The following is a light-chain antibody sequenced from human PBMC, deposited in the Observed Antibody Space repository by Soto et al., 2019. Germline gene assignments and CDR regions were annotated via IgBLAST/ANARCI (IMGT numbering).Light chain of an antibody. CDR1: QSVDNN. CDR2: GSY. J-gene: IGKJ5*01. Sequence: EIVMTQSPFTLSASPGESATLSCRASQSVDNNVAWYQQKPGQAPRLLIVGSYARATGIPARFSGSGSGSEFTLTISGLQSEDFAVYYCQQYTDRPPITFGQGTRLEIK. V-gene: IGKV3-15*01. CDR3: QQYTDRPPIT.